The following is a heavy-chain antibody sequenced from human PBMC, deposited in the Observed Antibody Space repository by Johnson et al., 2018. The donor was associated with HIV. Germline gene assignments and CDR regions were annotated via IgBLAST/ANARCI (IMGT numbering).Heavy chain of an antibody. CDR1: GFTFSPYW. Sequence: VQLVESGGGLVQPGGSLRLSCAASGFTFSPYWMHWVRQAPGQGLVWVSRIISDVSSAIYTDSVTGRFTISRDNNKNTLYLQMNSRRAEDTAVYCCTTGAFHAYDMWGQGTMVTVSS. CDR2: IISDVSSA. D-gene: IGHD2/OR15-2a*01. J-gene: IGHJ3*02. V-gene: IGHV3-74*02. CDR3: TTGAFHAYDM.